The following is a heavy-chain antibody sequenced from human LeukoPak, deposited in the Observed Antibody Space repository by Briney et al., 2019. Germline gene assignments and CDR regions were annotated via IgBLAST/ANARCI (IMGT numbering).Heavy chain of an antibody. CDR2: INPSGGST. CDR3: ARDRAAVAGTVIDY. J-gene: IGHJ4*02. V-gene: IGHV1-46*01. D-gene: IGHD6-19*01. Sequence: ASVKVSCKASGYTFTSYGISWVRQAPGQGLEWMGIINPSGGSTSYAQKFQGRVTMTRDMSTSTVYMELSSLRSEDTAVYYCARDRAAVAGTVIDYWGQGTLVTVSS. CDR1: GYTFTSYG.